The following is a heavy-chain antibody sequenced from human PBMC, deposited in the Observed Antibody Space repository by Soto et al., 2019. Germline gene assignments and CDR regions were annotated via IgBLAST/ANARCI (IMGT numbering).Heavy chain of an antibody. CDR3: TRGVMSNSSGTEFAY. D-gene: IGHD3-22*01. Sequence: EVQLVESGGGLVHPGGSLRLSCAASGFTVRYYDMHWVRQVTGKGLEWVSAVVTTGDPYYPGSVKGRFTVSRAIAKTTVYLQMNRLRAGYTAIYYWTRGVMSNSSGTEFAYWGQGNLVTVSS. CDR1: GFTVRYYD. J-gene: IGHJ4*02. CDR2: VVTTGDP. V-gene: IGHV3-13*05.